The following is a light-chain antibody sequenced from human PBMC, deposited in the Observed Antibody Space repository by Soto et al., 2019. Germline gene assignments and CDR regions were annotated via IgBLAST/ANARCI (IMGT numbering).Light chain of an antibody. CDR3: QQHHNYPFT. CDR1: QGIRTD. V-gene: IGKV1-6*01. Sequence: AIQMTQSPPSLSASVGDRVTITCRASQGIRTDLGWYQQKQGEAPTLLIYAAHNLPSPVPSRFSGSGSGTNFTITISNLQPEDFAVYYCQQHHNYPFTFGHGTKVDIK. J-gene: IGKJ3*01. CDR2: AAH.